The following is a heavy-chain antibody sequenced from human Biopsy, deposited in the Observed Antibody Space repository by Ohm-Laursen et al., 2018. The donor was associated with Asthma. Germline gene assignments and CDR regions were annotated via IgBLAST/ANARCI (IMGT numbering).Heavy chain of an antibody. CDR1: GGYLTGHY. J-gene: IGHJ5*02. Sequence: TLSLTCTVYGGYLTGHYWNWIRQPPGKGLEWIGEIDQSGYTNYNPSLKSRVTISADTSKNQFHLNLSSVTAADTAVYFCARAAITGIRGWFDPRGQGTQVTVSS. V-gene: IGHV4-34*01. CDR3: ARAAITGIRGWFDP. D-gene: IGHD1-20*01. CDR2: IDQSGYT.